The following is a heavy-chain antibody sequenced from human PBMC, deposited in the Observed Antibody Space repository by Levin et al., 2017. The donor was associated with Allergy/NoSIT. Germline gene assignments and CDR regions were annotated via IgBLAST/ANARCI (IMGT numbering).Heavy chain of an antibody. CDR2: LYNSGST. V-gene: IGHV4-4*08. CDR1: GGSISSYY. Sequence: SETLSLTCTVSGGSISSYYWSWIRQPPGKGLEWIGYLYNSGSTDYNPSLKSRVTISVDTSKNQVSLKLSSVTAADTAVYYCAKDHYYDSSGYSLWFDPWGQGTLVTVSS. J-gene: IGHJ5*02. CDR3: AKDHYYDSSGYSLWFDP. D-gene: IGHD3-22*01.